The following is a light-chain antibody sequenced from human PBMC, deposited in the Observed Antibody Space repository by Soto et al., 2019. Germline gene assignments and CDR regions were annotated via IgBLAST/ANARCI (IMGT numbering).Light chain of an antibody. J-gene: IGLJ1*01. CDR3: SSYTSASFYV. V-gene: IGLV2-14*01. CDR2: EVT. Sequence: QSVLAQPASVSGSPGQSITISCTGTTSDIAGYNYVSWYQQHPGKAPKLLIYEVTSRASGVSHRFSGSKSGNTASLTISGLQAEDEAEYYCSSYTSASFYVFGTGTKVTVL. CDR1: TSDIAGYNY.